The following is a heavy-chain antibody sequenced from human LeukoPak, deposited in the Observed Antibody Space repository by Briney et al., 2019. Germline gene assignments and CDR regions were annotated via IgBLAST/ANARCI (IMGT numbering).Heavy chain of an antibody. CDR3: AKDYVGATSPDY. J-gene: IGHJ4*02. CDR2: ISYDGSNK. CDR1: GFTFSSYG. Sequence: PGGSLRLSCAASGFTFSSYGMHWFRQAPGKGLEWVAVISYDGSNKYYADSVKGRFTISRDNSKNTLYLQMNSLRAEDTAVYYCAKDYVGATSPDYWGQGTLVTVSS. V-gene: IGHV3-30*18. D-gene: IGHD1-26*01.